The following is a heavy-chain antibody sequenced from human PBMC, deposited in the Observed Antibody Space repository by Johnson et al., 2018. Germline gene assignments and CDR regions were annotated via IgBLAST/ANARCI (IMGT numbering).Heavy chain of an antibody. D-gene: IGHD3-10*01. J-gene: IGHJ6*03. V-gene: IGHV3-11*01. CDR1: GFTFSDYY. Sequence: VQLLESGGGLVKPGGSLRLSCEASGFTFSDYYMTWIRQAPGKGLEWVAYISNSANTIDYVDSVKGRFTVSRDSSKNSVFLQMNSLRPEDTALYYCAKDRSYYMDVWGKGTTVTVSS. CDR3: AKDRSYYMDV. CDR2: ISNSANTI.